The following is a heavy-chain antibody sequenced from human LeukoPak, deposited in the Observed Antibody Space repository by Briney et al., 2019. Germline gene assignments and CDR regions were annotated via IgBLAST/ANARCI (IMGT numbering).Heavy chain of an antibody. CDR3: AREDVWSRTRSAP. CDR1: GFTVSSYY. V-gene: IGHV3-66*02. Sequence: PGGALRLSCAASGFTVSSYYMSWVRQAPAKGLERVSIIYTGSGTYYADSVRGRFTISRDNSKNTLYLQMDSLRTDDTTVYYCAREDVWSRTRSAPGSQGSLVTVYS. J-gene: IGHJ5*02. CDR2: IYTGSGT. D-gene: IGHD1-7*01.